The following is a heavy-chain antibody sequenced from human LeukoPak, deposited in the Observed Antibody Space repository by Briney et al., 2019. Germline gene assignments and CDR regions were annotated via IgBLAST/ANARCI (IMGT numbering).Heavy chain of an antibody. CDR2: IYYSGST. CDR3: ARTIVGAIDYYFDY. CDR1: GGSISSHY. J-gene: IGHJ4*02. V-gene: IGHV4-59*11. D-gene: IGHD1-26*01. Sequence: SGTLSLTCTVSGGSISSHYWSWIRQPPGKGLEWIGYIYYSGSTNYNPSLKSRVTISVDTSKNQFSLKLSSVTAADTAVYYCARTIVGAIDYYFDYWGQGTLVTVSS.